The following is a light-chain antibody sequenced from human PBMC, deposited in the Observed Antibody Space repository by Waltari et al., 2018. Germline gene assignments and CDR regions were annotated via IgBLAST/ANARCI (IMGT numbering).Light chain of an antibody. Sequence: DVGLTQSPLSLPVTLGQPASISCRSSQTLVYTDGISYLNWFHQRPGQAPRRLIYKVSNRDSGVPDRFSGSGSGTDFTLMISSVEAVDVGVYFCMQATHWPVTFGQGTRLEIK. V-gene: IGKV2-30*01. CDR3: MQATHWPVT. CDR2: KVS. CDR1: QTLVYTDGISY. J-gene: IGKJ5*01.